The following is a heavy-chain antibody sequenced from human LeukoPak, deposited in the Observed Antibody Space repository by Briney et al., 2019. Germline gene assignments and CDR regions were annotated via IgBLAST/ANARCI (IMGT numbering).Heavy chain of an antibody. CDR1: GFTFSSYG. D-gene: IGHD5-18*01. J-gene: IGHJ4*02. CDR2: IRYDGSNK. V-gene: IGHV3-30*02. CDR3: AKRGTVHVVDTAMAGGLSFDY. Sequence: GGSLRLSCAASGFTFSSYGMHWVRQAPGKGLEGVAFIRYDGSNKYYEDSVKGRFTISRDNSKNTLDLQMNSLRAEDTAVYYCAKRGTVHVVDTAMAGGLSFDYWGQGTLVTVSS.